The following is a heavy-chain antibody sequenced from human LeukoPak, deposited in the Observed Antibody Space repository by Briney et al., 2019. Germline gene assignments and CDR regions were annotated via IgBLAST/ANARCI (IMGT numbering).Heavy chain of an antibody. V-gene: IGHV4-59*01. D-gene: IGHD3-22*01. J-gene: IGHJ3*02. Sequence: SETLSLTCTVSGGSISSYHWSWIRQPPGKGLECIGYIYSSGSTNYNPSLKSRVTISVDTSKNQFSLKLSSVTAADTAVYYCARARNYYDSSGFYYEGDAFDIWGQGTMVTVSS. CDR3: ARARNYYDSSGFYYEGDAFDI. CDR1: GGSISSYH. CDR2: IYSSGST.